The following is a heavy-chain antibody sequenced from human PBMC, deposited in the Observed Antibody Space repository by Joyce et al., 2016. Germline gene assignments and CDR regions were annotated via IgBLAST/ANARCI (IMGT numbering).Heavy chain of an antibody. V-gene: IGHV2-70*15. CDR3: ARMYCSGTYYARNYFDY. J-gene: IGHJ4*02. Sequence: QVTLRESGPALLKPTQTLTLTCAFSGFSLSTRGMCVSWIRQPPGKALEWLARIDWDDVKYYSTSLKTRVTISKDTSKNQVVLKMTNMDPVDTATYYCARMYCSGTYYARNYFDYWGQGTLVTVSS. D-gene: IGHD3-10*01. CDR1: GFSLSTRGMC. CDR2: IDWDDVK.